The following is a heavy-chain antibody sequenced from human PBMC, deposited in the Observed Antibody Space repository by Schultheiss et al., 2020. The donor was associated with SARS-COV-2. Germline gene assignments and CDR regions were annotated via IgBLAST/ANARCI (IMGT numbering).Heavy chain of an antibody. Sequence: GESLKISCKGSGYSFTSYWIGWVRQMPGKGLEWMGIIYPGDSDTRYSPSFQGQVTISADKSISTAYLQWSSLKASDTAMYYCARVSDVWGSYRSLYYFDYWGQGTLVTVSS. J-gene: IGHJ4*02. V-gene: IGHV5-51*01. CDR2: IYPGDSDT. CDR1: GYSFTSYW. CDR3: ARVSDVWGSYRSLYYFDY. D-gene: IGHD3-16*02.